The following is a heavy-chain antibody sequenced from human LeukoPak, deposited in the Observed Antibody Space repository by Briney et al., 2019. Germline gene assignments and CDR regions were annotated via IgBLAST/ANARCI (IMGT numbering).Heavy chain of an antibody. Sequence: GASVKVSCKASGYTFTDYYMHWVRQAPGQGLEWVGWINPNTGGTNYAQKFQGRVTMTRDTSISTAYMEVSRLISDDTAVYYCARTHVTHGHEYWGQGTLVTVSS. CDR1: GYTFTDYY. J-gene: IGHJ4*02. CDR3: ARTHVTHGHEY. CDR2: INPNTGGT. D-gene: IGHD3/OR15-3a*01. V-gene: IGHV1-2*02.